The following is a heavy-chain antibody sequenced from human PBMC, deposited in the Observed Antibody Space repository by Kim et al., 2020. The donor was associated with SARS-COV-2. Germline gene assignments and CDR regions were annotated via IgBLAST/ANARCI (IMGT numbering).Heavy chain of an antibody. CDR3: ARQGVSEASFDV. CDR2: TFPADSST. D-gene: IGHD3-3*01. J-gene: IGHJ4*02. Sequence: GESLKISCKASGYTFTNFWIGWVRQVPGKGLEWMGITFPADSSTTYGPSFECHVTISADKSITTAYLQWDNLAASVTALYYCARQGVSEASFDVWGQGTL. V-gene: IGHV5-51*01. CDR1: GYTFTNFW.